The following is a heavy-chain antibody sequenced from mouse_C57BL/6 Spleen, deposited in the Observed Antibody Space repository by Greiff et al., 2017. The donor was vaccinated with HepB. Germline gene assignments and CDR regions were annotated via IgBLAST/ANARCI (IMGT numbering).Heavy chain of an antibody. Sequence: VQLQQSGPELVKPGASVKISCKASGYAFSSSWMNWVKQRPGKGLEWIGRIYPGDGDTNYNGKFKGKATLTADKSSSTAYMQLSSLTSEDSAVYFCAREGDDYDRGGYWGQGTTLTVSS. D-gene: IGHD2-4*01. J-gene: IGHJ2*01. V-gene: IGHV1-82*01. CDR2: IYPGDGDT. CDR3: AREGDDYDRGGY. CDR1: GYAFSSSW.